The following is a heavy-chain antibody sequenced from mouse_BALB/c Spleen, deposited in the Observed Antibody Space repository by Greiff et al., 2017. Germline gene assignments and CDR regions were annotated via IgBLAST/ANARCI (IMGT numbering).Heavy chain of an antibody. Sequence: EVNVVESGGGLVQPGGSLRLSCATSGFTFSDFYMEWVRQPPGKRLEWIAASRNKANDYTTEYSASVKGRFIVSRDTSQSILYLQMNALRAEDTAIYYCARDGDGSSPAWFAYWGQGTLVTVSA. J-gene: IGHJ3*01. CDR3: ARDGDGSSPAWFAY. CDR1: GFTFSDFY. CDR2: SRNKANDYTT. D-gene: IGHD1-1*01. V-gene: IGHV7-1*02.